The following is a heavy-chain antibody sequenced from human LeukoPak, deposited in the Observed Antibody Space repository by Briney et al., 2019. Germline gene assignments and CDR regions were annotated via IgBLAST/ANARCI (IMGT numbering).Heavy chain of an antibody. V-gene: IGHV3-33*06. Sequence: PGRSLRLSXAASGFTFSSYGMHWVRQAPDKGLEWVAVIWYDGSNKYYADSVKGRFTISRDNSKNTLYLQMNSLRAEDTAVYYCAKGQSEENPDDAFDIWGQGTMVTVSP. CDR2: IWYDGSNK. CDR3: AKGQSEENPDDAFDI. J-gene: IGHJ3*02. D-gene: IGHD5-24*01. CDR1: GFTFSSYG.